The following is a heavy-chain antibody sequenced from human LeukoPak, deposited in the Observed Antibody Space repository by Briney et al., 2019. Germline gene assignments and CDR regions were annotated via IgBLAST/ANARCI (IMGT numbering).Heavy chain of an antibody. CDR2: IKQDGSEK. CDR1: GFTFSSYW. D-gene: IGHD3-9*01. J-gene: IGHJ4*02. V-gene: IGHV3-7*01. CDR3: AKDSSDYDILTGTLGY. Sequence: GGSLRLSCAASGFTFSSYWMSWVRQAPGKGLEWVANIKQDGSEKYYVDSVKGRFTISRDNAKNSLYLQMNSLRAEDTAVYYCAKDSSDYDILTGTLGYWGQGTLVTVSS.